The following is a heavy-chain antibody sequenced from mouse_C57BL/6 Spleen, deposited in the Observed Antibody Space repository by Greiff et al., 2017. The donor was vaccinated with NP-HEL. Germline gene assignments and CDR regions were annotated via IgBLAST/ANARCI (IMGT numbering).Heavy chain of an antibody. CDR3: ARDGGYDNAMDY. J-gene: IGHJ4*01. CDR1: GISITTGNYR. Sequence: EVKLQESGPGLVKPSQTVFLTCTVTGISITTGNYRWSWIRQFPGNKLEWIGYIYYSGTITYNPSLTRRTTITRDTPKNQFFLEMNSLTAEDTATYYCARDGGYDNAMDYWGQGTSVTVSS. V-gene: IGHV3-5*01. CDR2: IYYSGTI. D-gene: IGHD2-2*01.